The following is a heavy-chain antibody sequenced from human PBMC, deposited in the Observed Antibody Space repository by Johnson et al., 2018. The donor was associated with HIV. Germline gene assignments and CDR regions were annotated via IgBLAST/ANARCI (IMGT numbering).Heavy chain of an antibody. V-gene: IGHV3-15*01. CDR1: GFTFSNAW. J-gene: IGHJ3*02. CDR2: IKSKTDGGTT. CDR3: TTAFPREGESSGWFQDAFDI. Sequence: VQLVESGGGVVRPGGSLRLSCAASGFTFSNAWMSWVRQAPGKGLEWVGRIKSKTDGGTTDYAAPVKGRFTISRDDSKTTLYLQMNSLKTEDTAVYYCTTAFPREGESSGWFQDAFDIWGQGTMVTVSS. D-gene: IGHD6-19*01.